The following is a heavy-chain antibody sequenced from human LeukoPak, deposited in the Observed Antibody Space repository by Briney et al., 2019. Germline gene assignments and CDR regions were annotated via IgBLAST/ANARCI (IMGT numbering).Heavy chain of an antibody. CDR1: GYTFTSYG. CDR3: AATQDYYDSSGSLENFDY. V-gene: IGHV1-18*01. D-gene: IGHD3-22*01. J-gene: IGHJ4*02. CDR2: ISAYNGNT. Sequence: ASVKVSCKASGYTFTSYGFSWVRQAPGQGLEWMGWISAYNGNTNYAQKFQDRVTMTTYTSTSTAYMELRSLRSDDTAVYYCAATQDYYDSSGSLENFDYWGQGTLVTVSS.